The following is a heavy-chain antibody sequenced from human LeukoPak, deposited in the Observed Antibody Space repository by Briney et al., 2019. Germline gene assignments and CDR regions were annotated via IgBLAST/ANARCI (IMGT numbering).Heavy chain of an antibody. J-gene: IGHJ4*02. CDR2: ISRTTSPI. CDR1: GFTFSSYS. Sequence: GGSLRLSCAASGFTFSSYSMNWVRQAPGKGPEWLSYISRTTSPIYYADSVKGRFTISRDNVKNSLYLQMNSLRAEDTAVYYCATDPDNGGGFDYWGQGTLVTVSS. V-gene: IGHV3-48*01. D-gene: IGHD1-1*01. CDR3: ATDPDNGGGFDY.